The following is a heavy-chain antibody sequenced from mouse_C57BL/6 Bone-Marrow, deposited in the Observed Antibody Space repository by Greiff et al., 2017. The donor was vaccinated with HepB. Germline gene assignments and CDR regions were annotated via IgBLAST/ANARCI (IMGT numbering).Heavy chain of an antibody. CDR2: INPGSGGT. Sequence: QVQLQQSGAELVRPGTSVKVSCKASGYAFTNYLLEWVKQRPGQGLEWIGVINPGSGGTNYNEKFKGKATLTADKSSSTAYMQLSSLTSEDSGVYFCARSPDSSGPAWIAYWGRGTLVTVSA. V-gene: IGHV1-54*01. D-gene: IGHD3-2*02. CDR1: GYAFTNYL. CDR3: ARSPDSSGPAWIAY. J-gene: IGHJ3*01.